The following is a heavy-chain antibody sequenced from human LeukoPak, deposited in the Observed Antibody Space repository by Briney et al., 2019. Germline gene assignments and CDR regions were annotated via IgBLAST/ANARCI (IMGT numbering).Heavy chain of an antibody. D-gene: IGHD2-15*01. Sequence: SETLSLTCTVSYGSISDISYYWTWIRQPPGKGLEWIGEINHSGSTNYNPSLKSRVTISVDTSKNQFSLKLTSVTAADTAVYYCARGRGGYYYYYYMDVWDKGTTVTVSS. V-gene: IGHV4-39*07. J-gene: IGHJ6*03. CDR2: INHSGST. CDR3: ARGRGGYYYYYYMDV. CDR1: YGSISDISYY.